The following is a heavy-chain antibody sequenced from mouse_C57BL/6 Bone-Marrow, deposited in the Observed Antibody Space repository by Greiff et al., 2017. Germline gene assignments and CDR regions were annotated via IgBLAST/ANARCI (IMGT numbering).Heavy chain of an antibody. CDR3: AGTGDYFDY. CDR1: GYTFTGYW. J-gene: IGHJ2*01. CDR2: ILPGRGST. D-gene: IGHD3-3*01. Sequence: QVQLKESGAELMKPGASVKLSCKATGYTFTGYWIEWVKQRPGHGLEWIGEILPGRGSTNYNEKFKGKATFTADTSSNTAYMQLSSLTTEDSAIYYCAGTGDYFDYWCQGTTLTVSS. V-gene: IGHV1-9*01.